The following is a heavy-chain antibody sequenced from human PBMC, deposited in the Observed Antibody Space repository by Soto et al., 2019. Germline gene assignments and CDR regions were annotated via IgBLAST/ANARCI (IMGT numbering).Heavy chain of an antibody. Sequence: PGGSLRLSCAASGFIVSSNYMSWVRQAPGKGLEWVSVIYSGGSANYADSVKGRFTISRDDSKNTLYLQMNSLRAEETAVYYCVRDDYGLHVWGRGTAATVS. CDR1: GFIVSSNY. CDR2: IYSGGSA. CDR3: VRDDYGLHV. V-gene: IGHV3-53*01. J-gene: IGHJ6*02.